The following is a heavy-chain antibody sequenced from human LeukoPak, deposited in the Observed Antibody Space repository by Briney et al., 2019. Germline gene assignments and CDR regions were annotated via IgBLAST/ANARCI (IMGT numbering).Heavy chain of an antibody. CDR2: IYSAGAT. CDR1: GFTVSRNY. D-gene: IGHD4-23*01. J-gene: IGHJ4*02. V-gene: IGHV3-53*01. Sequence: PGGSLRLSCAASGFTVSRNYYMTWVRRAPGKGLEWGSVIYSAGATYYADSVKGRFTISRDNSKNTVYLQMNSLRAEDTAVYYCARGDDYGGAWYYFDCWGQGTLITVSS. CDR3: ARGDDYGGAWYYFDC.